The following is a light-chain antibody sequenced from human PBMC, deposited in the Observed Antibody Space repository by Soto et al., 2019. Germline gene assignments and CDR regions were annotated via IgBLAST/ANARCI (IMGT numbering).Light chain of an antibody. Sequence: QSVLTQPPSASGTPGQRVTISCSGGSSNIGRNTVNWYQQFPGTAPKLLIYSSNQRPSGVPDRFSGSKSGTSASLAISGLRSEDEADYYCAAWDDSLNGVVFGGGTKLTVL. CDR1: SSNIGRNT. J-gene: IGLJ2*01. V-gene: IGLV1-44*01. CDR2: SSN. CDR3: AAWDDSLNGVV.